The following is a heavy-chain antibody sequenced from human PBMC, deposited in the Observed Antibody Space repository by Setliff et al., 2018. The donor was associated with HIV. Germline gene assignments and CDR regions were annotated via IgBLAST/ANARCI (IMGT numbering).Heavy chain of an antibody. CDR3: AVSPDGDCATTECANWFDP. Sequence: PGGSLRLSCSASGFTFSGSAIHWVRQRSGKGLEWVGRIKTKPSTYATAYGVSVSGRFTISRDDSQNTAYLQMNSLRTEDTAVYFCAVSPDGDCATTECANWFDPWGQGTQVTVS. V-gene: IGHV3-73*01. D-gene: IGHD4-17*01. J-gene: IGHJ5*02. CDR2: IKTKPSTYAT. CDR1: GFTFSGSA.